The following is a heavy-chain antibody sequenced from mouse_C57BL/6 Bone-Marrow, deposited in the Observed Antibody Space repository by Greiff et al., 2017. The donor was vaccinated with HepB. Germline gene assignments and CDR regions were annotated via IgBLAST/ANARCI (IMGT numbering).Heavy chain of an antibody. CDR2: ISNGGGST. J-gene: IGHJ1*03. V-gene: IGHV5-12*01. Sequence: EVKVVESGGGLVQPGGSLKLSCAASGFTFSDYYMYWVRQTPEKRLEWVAYISNGGGSTYYPDTVKGRFTISRDDAKNTMYLQMSRLKSEDTAMYYCERPPYDGYPYGFFDVWGTGTTVTVSA. CDR3: ERPPYDGYPYGFFDV. D-gene: IGHD2-3*01. CDR1: GFTFSDYY.